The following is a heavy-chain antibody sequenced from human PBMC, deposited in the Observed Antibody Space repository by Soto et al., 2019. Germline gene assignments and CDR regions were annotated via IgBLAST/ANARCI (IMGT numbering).Heavy chain of an antibody. D-gene: IGHD2-21*01. J-gene: IGHJ4*02. CDR1: GGTFSTYT. V-gene: IGHV1-69*02. CDR2: IIPLFGLP. CDR3: AFDVKTGVVHFDN. Sequence: QVQLVQSGAEVKKPGSSVKVSCKVSGGTFSTYTISWVRQAPGQGLEWMGRIIPLFGLPNHAQKFQGRVTITADKSTNTSYLEMTGLRSEDTAVYYCAFDVKTGVVHFDNWGQGTLVTVSS.